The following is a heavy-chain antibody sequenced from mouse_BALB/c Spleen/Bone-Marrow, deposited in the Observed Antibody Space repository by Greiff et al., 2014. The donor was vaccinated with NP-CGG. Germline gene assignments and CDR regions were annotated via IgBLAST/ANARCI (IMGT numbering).Heavy chain of an antibody. D-gene: IGHD2-1*01. CDR3: ARQGYYGKGDY. J-gene: IGHJ2*01. V-gene: IGHV4-1*02. Sequence: EVQLMESGGGLVQPGGSLKLSCAASGFDFSRYWMSWVRQAPGKGLEWIGEINPDSSTINYTPSLKDKFITSRDNAKNTLYLQMSKVRSEDTALYYCARQGYYGKGDYWGQGTTLTVSS. CDR2: INPDSSTI. CDR1: GFDFSRYW.